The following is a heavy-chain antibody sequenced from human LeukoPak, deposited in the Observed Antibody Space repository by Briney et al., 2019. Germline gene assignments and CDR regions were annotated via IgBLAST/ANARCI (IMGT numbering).Heavy chain of an antibody. CDR3: ARTYYDILTGYNPYFDY. V-gene: IGHV3-21*01. D-gene: IGHD3-9*01. CDR2: ITSSSTSM. J-gene: IGHJ4*02. Sequence: PGGSLRLSCTASGFTFSSYGMNWVRQAPGKGLEWVSSITSSSTSMYYADSVKGRFTISRDNAKNSLYLQMLSLRAEDTAVYYCARTYYDILTGYNPYFDYWGQGTLVTVSS. CDR1: GFTFSSYG.